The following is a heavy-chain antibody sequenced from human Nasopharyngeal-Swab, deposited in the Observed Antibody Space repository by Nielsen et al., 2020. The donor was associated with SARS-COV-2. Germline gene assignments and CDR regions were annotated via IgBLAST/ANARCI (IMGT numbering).Heavy chain of an antibody. Sequence: GGSLRLSCAASGFTFSSYAMHWVRQAPGKGLEWVAVISYDGSNKYYADSVKGRFTISRDNSKNTLYLQMNSLRAEDTAVYYCARAPAPAASIDYWGQGTLVTVSS. CDR1: GFTFSSYA. CDR2: ISYDGSNK. V-gene: IGHV3-30-3*01. J-gene: IGHJ4*02. D-gene: IGHD2-2*01. CDR3: ARAPAPAASIDY.